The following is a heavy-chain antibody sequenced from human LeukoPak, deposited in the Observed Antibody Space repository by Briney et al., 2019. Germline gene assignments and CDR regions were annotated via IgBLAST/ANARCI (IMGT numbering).Heavy chain of an antibody. Sequence: GESLKISCEGSGYSFTSYWIGWVRQMPGKGLEWMGIIYPGDSDTRYSPSFQGQVTISADKSISTAYLQWSSLKASDTAMYYCARGIIQLNPEKDAFDIWGQGTMVTVSS. J-gene: IGHJ3*02. V-gene: IGHV5-51*01. CDR3: ARGIIQLNPEKDAFDI. CDR2: IYPGDSDT. CDR1: GYSFTSYW. D-gene: IGHD5-18*01.